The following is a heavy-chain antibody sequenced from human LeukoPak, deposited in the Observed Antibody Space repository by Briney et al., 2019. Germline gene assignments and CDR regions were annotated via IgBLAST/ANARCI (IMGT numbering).Heavy chain of an antibody. CDR2: ISGSGGST. V-gene: IGHV3-23*01. CDR1: GFTFSSYA. D-gene: IGHD3-22*01. J-gene: IGHJ4*02. CDR3: ARDWGTYYYDRSGYYPLDY. Sequence: GGSLRLSCAASGFTFSSYAMSWVRQAPGKGLEWVSAISGSGGSTYYADSVKGRFTISRDNSKNTLYLQMNSLRAEDTAVYYCARDWGTYYYDRSGYYPLDYWGQGTLVTVSS.